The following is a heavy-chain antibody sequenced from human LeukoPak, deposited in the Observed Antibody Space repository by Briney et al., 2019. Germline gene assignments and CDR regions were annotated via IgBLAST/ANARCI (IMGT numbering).Heavy chain of an antibody. Sequence: ASVKVSCKASGYTFTSYYMHWVRPAPGQGLEWMGIINPSGGSTSYAQKFQGRVTMTRDTSTSTVYMELSSLRSEDTAVYYCARVPPAAYDSSGYTVWGQGTLVTVSS. J-gene: IGHJ4*02. CDR2: INPSGGST. CDR1: GYTFTSYY. CDR3: ARVPPAAYDSSGYTV. D-gene: IGHD3-22*01. V-gene: IGHV1-46*01.